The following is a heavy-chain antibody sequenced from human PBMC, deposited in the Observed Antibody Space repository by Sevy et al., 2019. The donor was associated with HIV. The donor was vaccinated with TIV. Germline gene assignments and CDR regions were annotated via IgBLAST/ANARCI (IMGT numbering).Heavy chain of an antibody. CDR2: TRNKANSYTT. J-gene: IGHJ4*02. V-gene: IGHV3-72*01. CDR3: ARVSYYYDSSPDGYFDY. D-gene: IGHD3-22*01. CDR1: GFTFSDHY. Sequence: GGSLRLSCAASGFTFSDHYMDWVRQAPGKGLEWVGRTRNKANSYTTEYAASVKGRFTISRDDSKYSLNLQMNRLKTEDTAVYYCARVSYYYDSSPDGYFDYWGQGTLVTVSS.